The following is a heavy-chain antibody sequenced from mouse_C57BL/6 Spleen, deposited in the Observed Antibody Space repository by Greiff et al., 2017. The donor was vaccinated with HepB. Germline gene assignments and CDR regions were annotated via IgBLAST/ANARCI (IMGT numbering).Heavy chain of an antibody. CDR1: GFTFNTYA. CDR3: VRESPHYYDYDRGYFDY. D-gene: IGHD2-4*01. CDR2: IRSKSSNYAT. Sequence: EVHLVESGGGLVQPKGSLKLSCAASGFTFNTYAMHWVRQAPGKGLEWVARIRSKSSNYATYYADSVKDRFTISRDDSQSMLYLQMNNLKTEDTAMYYCVRESPHYYDYDRGYFDYWGQGTTLTVSS. J-gene: IGHJ2*01. V-gene: IGHV10-3*01.